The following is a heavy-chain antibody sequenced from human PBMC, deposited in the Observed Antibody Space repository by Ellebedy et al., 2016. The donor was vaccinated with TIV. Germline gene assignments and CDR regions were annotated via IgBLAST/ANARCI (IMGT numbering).Heavy chain of an antibody. CDR2: INPSGGST. Sequence: ASVKVSCKASGYTLTSYYMHWVRQAPGQGLEWMGIINPSGGSTSYAQKLQGRVMTRDTSTSTVYMELSSLRSEDTAVYYCASGYDSSGCLDYWGQGTLVTVSS. V-gene: IGHV1-46*04. J-gene: IGHJ4*02. CDR3: ASGYDSSGCLDY. CDR1: GYTLTSYY. D-gene: IGHD3-22*01.